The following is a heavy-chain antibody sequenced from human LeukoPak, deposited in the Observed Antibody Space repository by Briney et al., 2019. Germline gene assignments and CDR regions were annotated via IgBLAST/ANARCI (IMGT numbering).Heavy chain of an antibody. Sequence: GGALILSCAAPGFTFSSYWMHWVRQAPGKGLVWVSRINSDGRSTTYADSVKGRFTISRDNARNTLYLQMNSLRAEDTAVYYCARANGDLWVDYWGQGTLATVSS. V-gene: IGHV3-74*01. CDR1: GFTFSSYW. CDR3: ARANGDLWVDY. CDR2: INSDGRST. J-gene: IGHJ4*02. D-gene: IGHD4-17*01.